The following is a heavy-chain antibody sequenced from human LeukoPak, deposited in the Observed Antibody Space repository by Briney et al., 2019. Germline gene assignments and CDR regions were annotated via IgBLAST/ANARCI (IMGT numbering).Heavy chain of an antibody. CDR2: FNPNSGGT. Sequence: ASVKVSCKASGYTFTGYYMHWVRQAPGQGLEWMGWFNPNSGGTNYAQKFQGRVTMTRDTSISTAYMELSRLRSDDTAVYYCASVTPTAKPFYRREKYFDLWGRGTLVTVSS. CDR3: ASVTPTAKPFYRREKYFDL. D-gene: IGHD5-18*01. CDR1: GYTFTGYY. V-gene: IGHV1-2*02. J-gene: IGHJ2*01.